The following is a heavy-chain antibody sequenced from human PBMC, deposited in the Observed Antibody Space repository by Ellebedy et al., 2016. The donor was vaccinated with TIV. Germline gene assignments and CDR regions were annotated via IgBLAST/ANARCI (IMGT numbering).Heavy chain of an antibody. CDR3: ARSRSPYYIAGSGFDY. D-gene: IGHD3-22*01. J-gene: IGHJ4*02. V-gene: IGHV3-30-3*01. CDR1: GFTFSTFW. CDR2: MSYDGSDK. Sequence: GESLKISCAASGFTFSTFWINWVRQAPGKGLEWVAVMSYDGSDKYYADSVMGRFTISRDNSKNTLHLQMNSLRAEDTAVYYCARSRSPYYIAGSGFDYWGQGTLVTVSS.